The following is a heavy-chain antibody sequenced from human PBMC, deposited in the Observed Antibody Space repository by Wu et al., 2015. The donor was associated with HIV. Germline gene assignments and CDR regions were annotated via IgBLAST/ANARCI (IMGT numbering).Heavy chain of an antibody. V-gene: IGHV1-18*01. Sequence: QVQLVQSGAEVKKPGASVKVSCKAFGYTFTSFDINWVRQAPGQGLEWMGWISTYNGNTNYAQNLQGRVTMTTDTSTSTAYMELRSLRSDDTAMYYCARKIYYYDIVLIPGRNWFDPWGQGTLVTVSS. CDR2: ISTYNGNT. D-gene: IGHD3-22*01. CDR3: ARKIYYYDIVLIPGRNWFDP. CDR1: GYTFTSFD. J-gene: IGHJ5*02.